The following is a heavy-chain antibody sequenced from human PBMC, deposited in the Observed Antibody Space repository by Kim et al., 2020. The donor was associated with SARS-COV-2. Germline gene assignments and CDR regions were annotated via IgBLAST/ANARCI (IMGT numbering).Heavy chain of an antibody. V-gene: IGHV1-8*01. CDR3: ARQGTCSSTSCYYGAFDI. CDR1: GYTFTSYD. Sequence: ASVKVSCKASGYTFTSYDINWVRQATGQGLEWMGWMNPNSGNTGYAQKFQGRVTMTRNTSISTAYMELSSLRSEDTAVYYCARQGTCSSTSCYYGAFDIWGQGTMVTVSS. D-gene: IGHD2-2*01. CDR2: MNPNSGNT. J-gene: IGHJ3*02.